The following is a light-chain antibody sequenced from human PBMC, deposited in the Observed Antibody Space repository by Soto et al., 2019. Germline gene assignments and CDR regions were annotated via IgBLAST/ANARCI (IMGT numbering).Light chain of an antibody. CDR2: TAS. CDR3: QQRHSYPIT. J-gene: IGKJ5*01. CDR1: QDISSY. V-gene: IGKV1-9*01. Sequence: DIQLTQSPSFLSASVGDRVTVTCRASQDISSYLAWYQQKPGKAPNLLIHTASTLQSGVPSRFSGSGSGAEFPLTLSSLQPDDFATYYCQQRHSYPITFGQGTRLDIK.